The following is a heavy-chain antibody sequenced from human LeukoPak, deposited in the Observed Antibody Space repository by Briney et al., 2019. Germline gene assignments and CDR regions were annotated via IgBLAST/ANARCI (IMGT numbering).Heavy chain of an antibody. J-gene: IGHJ3*02. CDR2: IHYSEST. D-gene: IGHD3-10*01. CDR1: GGSIRRYY. Sequence: SETLSLTCTVSGGSIRRYYWGCIRQPPGKGLEGIGYIHYSESTKYNPSLTSRVTMSVVTSKIHFSLELSSVTAAGTAVYYCASRSGSFSDALDIWGQGTLVTVSS. V-gene: IGHV4-59*08. CDR3: ASRSGSFSDALDI.